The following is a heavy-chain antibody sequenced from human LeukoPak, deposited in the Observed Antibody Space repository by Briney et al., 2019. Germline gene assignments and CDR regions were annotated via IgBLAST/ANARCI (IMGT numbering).Heavy chain of an antibody. CDR1: GDSVSSNSVT. Sequence: SQTLSLTCAISGDSVSSNSVTWNWIRQSPSRGLEWLGGTYYRSTWYNDYAVSVRGRITINPDTSKNQFSLQLNSVTPEDTAVYYCARDSPLTTVTTFPYWYFDLWGRGTLVTVSS. CDR2: TYYRSTWYN. V-gene: IGHV6-1*01. J-gene: IGHJ2*01. CDR3: ARDSPLTTVTTFPYWYFDL. D-gene: IGHD4-17*01.